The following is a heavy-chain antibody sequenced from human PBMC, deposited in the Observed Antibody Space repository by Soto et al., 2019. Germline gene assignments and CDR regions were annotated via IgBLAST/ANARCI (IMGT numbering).Heavy chain of an antibody. J-gene: IGHJ6*02. CDR3: ATHAVVPAAITYCSYGMDV. D-gene: IGHD2-2*01. CDR2: INHSGST. Sequence: PYVRMPRTWAVYPGCFSGYYWSWIRQPPGKGLEWIGEINHSGSTNYNPSLKSRVTISVDTSKNKFSLKLSSLTAEDTSVYFCATHAVVPAAITYCSYGMDVGGQETTVAVSS. V-gene: IGHV4-34*01. CDR1: PGCFSGYY.